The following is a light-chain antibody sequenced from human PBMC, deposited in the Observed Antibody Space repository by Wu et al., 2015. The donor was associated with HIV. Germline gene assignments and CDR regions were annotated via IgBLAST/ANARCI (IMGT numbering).Light chain of an antibody. CDR1: QSVTSSF. J-gene: IGKJ2*03. Sequence: EIVLTQSPGTLSLSPGERATLSCRASQSVTSSFLAWYQQKPGQAPRLLIYGASYRATGVPDRFSGSGSGTDFTLTIRRLEPEDFAVYHCQQYGGSPPSFGQGTKLEIK. V-gene: IGKV3-20*01. CDR3: QQYGGSPPS. CDR2: GAS.